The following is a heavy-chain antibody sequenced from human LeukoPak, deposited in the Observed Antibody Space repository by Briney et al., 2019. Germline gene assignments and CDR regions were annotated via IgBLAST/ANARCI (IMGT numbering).Heavy chain of an antibody. V-gene: IGHV4-61*02. Sequence: SQTLSLTCTVSGGSISSATDYWSWIRQPAGKGLEWIGRIYTSGSTNYNPSLKSRVTMSVDTSKNQFSLKLSSVTAADTAVYYCATEHDYGDYEGAFDIWGQGTMVTVSS. D-gene: IGHD4-17*01. CDR3: ATEHDYGDYEGAFDI. J-gene: IGHJ3*02. CDR2: IYTSGST. CDR1: GGSISSATDY.